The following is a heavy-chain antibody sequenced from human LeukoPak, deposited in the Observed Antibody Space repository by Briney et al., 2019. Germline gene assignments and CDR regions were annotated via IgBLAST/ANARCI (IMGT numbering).Heavy chain of an antibody. J-gene: IGHJ5*02. CDR2: IKQDGSEK. D-gene: IGHD6-19*01. CDR3: ARDFRYLYSSGWYPTLNP. CDR1: GFTFSSYW. V-gene: IGHV3-7*01. Sequence: PGGSLRLSCAASGFTFSSYWMSWVRQAPGKGLEWVANIKQDGSEKYYVDSVKGRFTSSRDNAKNSLYLQMNSLRAEDTAVYYCARDFRYLYSSGWYPTLNPWGQGTLVTVSS.